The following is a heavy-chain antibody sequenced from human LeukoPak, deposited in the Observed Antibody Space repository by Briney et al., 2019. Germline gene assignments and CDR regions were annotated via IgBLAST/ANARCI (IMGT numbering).Heavy chain of an antibody. CDR2: ISSSSSYI. CDR3: ARDKGSGYYYYMDV. J-gene: IGHJ6*03. V-gene: IGHV3-21*01. D-gene: IGHD3-10*01. CDR1: GFTFSSYS. Sequence: GGSLRLSCAASGFTFSSYSMKWVRQAPGKGLEWVSSISSSSSYIYYADSVKGRFTISRDNAKNSLYLQMNSLRAEDTAVYYCARDKGSGYYYYMDVWGKGTTVTISS.